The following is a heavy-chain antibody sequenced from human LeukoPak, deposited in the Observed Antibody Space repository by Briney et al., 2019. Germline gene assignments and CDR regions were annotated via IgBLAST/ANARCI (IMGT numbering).Heavy chain of an antibody. Sequence: SETLSLTCTVSGGSISNYYWSWIRQPPGKGLEWIGYIYYSGSTNYNPSLKSRVTISVDTSKHQFSLKLSSVTAAGTAVYYCARADHYGSGSYYSPYFDYWGQGTLVTVSS. CDR3: ARADHYGSGSYYSPYFDY. CDR1: GGSISNYY. V-gene: IGHV4-59*01. D-gene: IGHD3-10*01. CDR2: IYYSGST. J-gene: IGHJ4*02.